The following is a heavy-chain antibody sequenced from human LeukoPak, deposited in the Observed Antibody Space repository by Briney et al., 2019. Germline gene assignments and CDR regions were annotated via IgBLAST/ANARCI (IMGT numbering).Heavy chain of an antibody. J-gene: IGHJ4*02. V-gene: IGHV3-7*01. CDR1: GFTFSSYC. D-gene: IGHD3-10*01. CDR2: INQDGSEK. Sequence: GGSLRLSCAASGFTFSSYCISWVRQAPRKGLELVANINQDGSEKYYVDSVKGRFNISRDNAQPSLYLQMNSLRAEDTAVYYCARDSRGAFDYWGQGNLVTVSS. CDR3: ARDSRGAFDY.